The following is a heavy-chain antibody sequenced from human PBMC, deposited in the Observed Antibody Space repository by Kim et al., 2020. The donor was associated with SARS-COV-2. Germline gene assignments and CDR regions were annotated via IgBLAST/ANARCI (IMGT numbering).Heavy chain of an antibody. Sequence: SETLSLTCTVSGGSISSSSYYWGWIRQPPGKGLEWIGSIYYSGSTYYNPSLKSRVTISVDTSKNQFSLKLSSVTAADTAVYYCARGLRIAAAGKYYFDYWGQGTLVTVSS. J-gene: IGHJ4*02. CDR1: GGSISSSSYY. D-gene: IGHD6-13*01. CDR2: IYYSGST. V-gene: IGHV4-39*07. CDR3: ARGLRIAAAGKYYFDY.